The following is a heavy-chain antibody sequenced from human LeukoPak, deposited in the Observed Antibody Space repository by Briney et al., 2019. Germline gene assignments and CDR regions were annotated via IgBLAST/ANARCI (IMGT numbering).Heavy chain of an antibody. D-gene: IGHD5-24*01. V-gene: IGHV4-34*01. CDR3: ARVLSVGYNYGYYYFDY. CDR1: GGSFSGYY. CDR2: INHSGST. J-gene: IGHJ4*02. Sequence: SETLSLTCAVYGGSFSGYYWSWIRQPPGKGLEWIGEINHSGSTNYNPSLKSRVTISVDTSKNQFSLKLSSVTAADTAVYYCARVLSVGYNYGYYYFDYWGQGTLVTVSS.